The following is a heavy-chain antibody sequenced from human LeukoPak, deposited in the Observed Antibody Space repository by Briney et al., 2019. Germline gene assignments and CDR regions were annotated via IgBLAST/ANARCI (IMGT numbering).Heavy chain of an antibody. J-gene: IGHJ3*02. CDR2: INHSGST. V-gene: IGHV4-34*01. CDR3: ARRWDAFDI. CDR1: GGSFSGYY. D-gene: IGHD1-26*01. Sequence: SETLSLTCAVYGGSFSGYYWSWIRQPPGKGLEWIGEINHSGSTNYNPSLKSRVTISVDTSKNQFSLKLSSVTAADTAVYYCARRWDAFDIWGQGTMVTVSS.